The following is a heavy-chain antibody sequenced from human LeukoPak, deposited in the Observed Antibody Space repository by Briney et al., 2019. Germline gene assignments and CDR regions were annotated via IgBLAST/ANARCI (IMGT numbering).Heavy chain of an antibody. CDR3: ATTEGHWNDAYFDY. Sequence: ASVKLSCKVSGHTVTGLSTHWGRQAPGQRLEWIRGFDPEDGETIYAQKFQGRVTMTEDTSTDTAYMELSSLRSEDTAVYYCATTEGHWNDAYFDYWGQGTLVTVSS. J-gene: IGHJ4*02. CDR2: FDPEDGET. D-gene: IGHD1-1*01. CDR1: GHTVTGLS. V-gene: IGHV1-24*01.